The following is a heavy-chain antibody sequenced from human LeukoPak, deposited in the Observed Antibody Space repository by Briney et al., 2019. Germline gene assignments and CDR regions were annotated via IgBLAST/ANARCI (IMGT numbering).Heavy chain of an antibody. V-gene: IGHV1-69*13. J-gene: IGHJ4*02. CDR3: ARDNNYYDSSGYRDY. CDR1: GGTFSSYA. Sequence: GASVKVSCKASGGTFSSYAISWVRQAPGQGLEWMGGIIPIFGTANYAQKFQGRVTITADESTSTVYMELSSLRSEDTAVYYCARDNNYYDSSGYRDYWGQGTLVTVSS. CDR2: IIPIFGTA. D-gene: IGHD3-22*01.